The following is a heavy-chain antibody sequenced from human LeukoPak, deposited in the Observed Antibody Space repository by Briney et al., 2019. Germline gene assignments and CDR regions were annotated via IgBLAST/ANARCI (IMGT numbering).Heavy chain of an antibody. D-gene: IGHD2/OR15-2a*01. CDR1: GYSISSGYY. CDR2: IYHSVNT. J-gene: IGHJ3*02. V-gene: IGHV4-38-2*02. CDR3: ASTFRLLDAFYT. Sequence: SETLSLTCTVSGYSISSGYYWGWIRQPPGKGLEWIGSIYHSVNTYYHPSLKSRVTISVDTSKNQFSLKLSSVTAADTAAYYCASTFRLLDAFYTWGQGTMVTASS.